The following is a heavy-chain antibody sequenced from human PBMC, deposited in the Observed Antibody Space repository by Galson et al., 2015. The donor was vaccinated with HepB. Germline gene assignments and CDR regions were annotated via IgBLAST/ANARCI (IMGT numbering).Heavy chain of an antibody. V-gene: IGHV3-7*03. CDR1: GFIFNDYW. Sequence: SLRLSCAASGFIFNDYWMQWVRQVPGRGLEWVANIKEDGTKTHYVDSVKGRFTISRDNAKNSLYLQMNNLRAEDTAVYYCASAYFDHWGQGSLVTVSS. CDR2: IKEDGTKT. CDR3: ASAYFDH. J-gene: IGHJ4*02.